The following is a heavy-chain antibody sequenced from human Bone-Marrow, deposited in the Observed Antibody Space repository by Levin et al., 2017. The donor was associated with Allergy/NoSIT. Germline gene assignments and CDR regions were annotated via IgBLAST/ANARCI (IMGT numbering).Heavy chain of an antibody. CDR1: GYSFSSSW. CDR3: ARQTGSNYGMDV. Sequence: ASVKVSCKASGYSFSSSWIGWVRQMPGKGLEWMGIIYPGDSASTYSLSFRGQVTISVDKSISTAYLQWNSLKASDTAMYYCARQTGSNYGMDVWGQGTTVTVSS. J-gene: IGHJ6*02. CDR2: IYPGDSAS. V-gene: IGHV5-51*01. D-gene: IGHD3-10*01.